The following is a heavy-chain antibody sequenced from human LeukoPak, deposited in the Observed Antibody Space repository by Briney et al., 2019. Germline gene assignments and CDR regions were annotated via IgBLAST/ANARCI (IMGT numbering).Heavy chain of an antibody. Sequence: ASETLSLTCTVSGGSISSHYWSRIRQPPGKGLEWIGEINHSGSTNYNPSLKSRVTISVDTSKNQFSLKLSSVTAADTAVYYCARRVSGYYDSSGYYYIGNYYYYYYMDVWGKGTTVTVSS. CDR2: INHSGST. D-gene: IGHD3-22*01. J-gene: IGHJ6*03. V-gene: IGHV4-34*01. CDR1: GGSISSHY. CDR3: ARRVSGYYDSSGYYYIGNYYYYYYMDV.